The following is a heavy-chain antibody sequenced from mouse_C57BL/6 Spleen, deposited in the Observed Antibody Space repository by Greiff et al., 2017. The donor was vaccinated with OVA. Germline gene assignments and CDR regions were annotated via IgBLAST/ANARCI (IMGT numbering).Heavy chain of an antibody. Sequence: VQLQQPGAELVKPGASVKLSCKASGYTFTSYWMHWVKQRPGRGLEWIGRIDPNSGGTKYNEKFKSKATLTVAKPSSTAYMQLSSLTSEDSASYYVAVEGVNYYGSSLAWFAYWGQGTLVTVSA. CDR1: GYTFTSYW. V-gene: IGHV1-72*01. D-gene: IGHD1-1*01. CDR3: AVEGVNYYGSSLAWFAY. J-gene: IGHJ3*01. CDR2: IDPNSGGT.